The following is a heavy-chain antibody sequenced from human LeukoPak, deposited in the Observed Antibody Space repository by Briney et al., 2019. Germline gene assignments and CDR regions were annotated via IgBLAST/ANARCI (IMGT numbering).Heavy chain of an antibody. D-gene: IGHD4-17*01. V-gene: IGHV3-30*03. J-gene: IGHJ3*02. CDR2: ISYDGSNK. CDR1: GFTFSSYG. Sequence: PGGSLRLSCAASGFTFSSYGMNWVRQAPGKGLEWVAVISYDGSNKYYADSVKGRFTISRDNSKNTLYLQMNSLRAEDTAVYYCARGMTTVTTASAFDIWGQGTMVTVSS. CDR3: ARGMTTVTTASAFDI.